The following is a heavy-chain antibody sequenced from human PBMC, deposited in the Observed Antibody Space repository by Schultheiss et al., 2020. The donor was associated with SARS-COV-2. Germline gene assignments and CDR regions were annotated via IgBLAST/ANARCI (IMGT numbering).Heavy chain of an antibody. CDR3: ARVGRDCSHGVCYNAEYFQH. D-gene: IGHD2-8*01. CDR1: GFTFSDYY. V-gene: IGHV3-15*01. CDR2: VKSKADGGTT. Sequence: GGSLRLSCAASGFTFSDYYMSWIRQAPGKGLEWVGRVKSKADGGTTAYATPVKGRFTISRDNAKSLLFLQMNSLRAEDTAVYYCARVGRDCSHGVCYNAEYFQHWGQGTLVTVSS. J-gene: IGHJ1*01.